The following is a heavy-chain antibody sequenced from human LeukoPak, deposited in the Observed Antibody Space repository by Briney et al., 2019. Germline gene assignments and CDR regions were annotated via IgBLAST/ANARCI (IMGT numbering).Heavy chain of an antibody. V-gene: IGHV3-48*01. CDR1: GYTFSSYS. CDR3: ARADGFRDWFDP. D-gene: IGHD3-10*01. Sequence: GGSLRLSCAASGYTFSSYSMHWVRQTPGKGLDWVSYISTSSSTIYYADFVKGRFTISRDNAKNSVFLQMNSLTAEDTAVYYCARADGFRDWFDPWGQGTLVTVSS. J-gene: IGHJ5*02. CDR2: ISTSSSTI.